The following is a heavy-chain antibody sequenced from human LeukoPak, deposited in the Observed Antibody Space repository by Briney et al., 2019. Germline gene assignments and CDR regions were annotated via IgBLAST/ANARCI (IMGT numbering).Heavy chain of an antibody. CDR1: GFTFSSYA. CDR3: TTDGLSSGWYGFHAFDI. CDR2: IKSKTDGGTT. D-gene: IGHD6-19*01. V-gene: IGHV3-15*01. Sequence: PGGSLRLSCAASGFTFSSYAMHWVRQAPGKGLEWVGRIKSKTDGGTTDYAAPVKGRFTISRDDSKNTLYLQMNSLKTEDTAVYYCTTDGLSSGWYGFHAFDIWGQGTMVTVSS. J-gene: IGHJ3*02.